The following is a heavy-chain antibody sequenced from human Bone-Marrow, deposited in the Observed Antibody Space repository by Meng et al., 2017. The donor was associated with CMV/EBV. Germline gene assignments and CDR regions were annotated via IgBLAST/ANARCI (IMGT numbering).Heavy chain of an antibody. D-gene: IGHD3-10*01. CDR3: TTGGVLLWFGESPEGMDV. V-gene: IGHV3-53*01. J-gene: IGHJ6*02. Sequence: GGSLRLSCAASGFTVSSNYMSWVRQAPGKGLEWVSVIYSGGSTYYADSVKGRFTISRDNSKNTLYLQMNSLRAEDTAVYYCTTGGVLLWFGESPEGMDVWGQGTTVTVSS. CDR1: GFTVSSNY. CDR2: IYSGGST.